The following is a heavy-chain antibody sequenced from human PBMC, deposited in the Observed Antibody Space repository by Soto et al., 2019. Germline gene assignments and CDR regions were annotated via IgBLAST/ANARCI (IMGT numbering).Heavy chain of an antibody. V-gene: IGHV1-69*13. Sequence: EASVKVSCKASGGTFSSYAISWVRQAPGQGLEWMGGIIPIFGTANYAQKFQGRVTITADESTSTAYMELSSLRSEDTAVYYCAINVAAAGTNYYYYGMDVWGQGTTVTVSS. CDR2: IIPIFGTA. CDR3: AINVAAAGTNYYYYGMDV. D-gene: IGHD6-13*01. CDR1: GGTFSSYA. J-gene: IGHJ6*02.